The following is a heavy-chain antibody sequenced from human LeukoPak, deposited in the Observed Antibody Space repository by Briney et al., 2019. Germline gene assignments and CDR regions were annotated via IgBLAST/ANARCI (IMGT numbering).Heavy chain of an antibody. D-gene: IGHD1-1*01. Sequence: SETLSLTCAVYGGSFSGYYWSWIRQSPGKGLEWIGEINHSGSTNYNPSLKSRVTIPVGTSKKQFSLKVLSVTAADTAIYYCGHSTGSGAPNDGPADYWGQGTLVTVSS. CDR1: GGSFSGYY. CDR2: INHSGST. V-gene: IGHV4-34*01. J-gene: IGHJ4*02. CDR3: GHSTGSGAPNDGPADY.